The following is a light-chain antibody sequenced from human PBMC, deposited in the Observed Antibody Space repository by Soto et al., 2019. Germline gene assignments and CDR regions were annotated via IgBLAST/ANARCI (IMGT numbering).Light chain of an antibody. CDR2: EVS. CDR3: LSYTSSGTYV. J-gene: IGLJ1*01. CDR1: SSDVGGYDY. Sequence: QSALTQPASVSGSPGQSITLSCTGTSSDVGGYDYVSWYQQHPGKAPKLIISEVSNRPSGVSDRFSGSKSGNTASLTISGLQAEDETDYYCLSYTSSGTYVFGTGTKLTVL. V-gene: IGLV2-14*01.